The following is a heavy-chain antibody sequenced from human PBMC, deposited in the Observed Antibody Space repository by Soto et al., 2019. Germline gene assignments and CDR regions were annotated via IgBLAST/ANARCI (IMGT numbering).Heavy chain of an antibody. D-gene: IGHD1-7*01. Sequence: DVQLVESGGDWVQPGGSLRLSCAASGFAVSSNYITWVRQAPGKGLEWVSVIHSGGDTHYADSVRGRFTISRDNSKNTLYLQMNSLRAEDTAVYYCARSRTGTTYGGMDVWGQGTTVTVSS. J-gene: IGHJ6*02. CDR2: IHSGGDT. CDR3: ARSRTGTTYGGMDV. V-gene: IGHV3-66*01. CDR1: GFAVSSNY.